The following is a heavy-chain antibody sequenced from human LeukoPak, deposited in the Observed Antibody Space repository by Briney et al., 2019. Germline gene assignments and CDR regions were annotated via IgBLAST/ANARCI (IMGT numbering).Heavy chain of an antibody. Sequence: QSGGSLRLSCAASGFTFSSYAMSWVRQAPGKGLEWVSAISGSGGSTYYADSVKGRFTISRDNSKNTLYLQMNSLRAEDTAVYYCANAPRDGYDSVDYWGQGTLVTVSS. CDR3: ANAPRDGYDSVDY. CDR2: ISGSGGST. J-gene: IGHJ4*02. V-gene: IGHV3-23*01. CDR1: GFTFSSYA. D-gene: IGHD5-12*01.